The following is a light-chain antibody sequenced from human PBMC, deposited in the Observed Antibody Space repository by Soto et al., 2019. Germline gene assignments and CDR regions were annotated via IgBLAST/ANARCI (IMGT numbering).Light chain of an antibody. V-gene: IGKV1-5*01. Sequence: DIQMTQSPSTLSASVGDRVTITCRASQSISSWLAWYQQKPGKAPKLLIYDASSLESGVPSRFSGSGSGTEFTLTSSSLQSEDFAVYYCQQYNNWPPTFGQGTRLEIK. CDR3: QQYNNWPPT. CDR1: QSISSW. J-gene: IGKJ5*01. CDR2: DAS.